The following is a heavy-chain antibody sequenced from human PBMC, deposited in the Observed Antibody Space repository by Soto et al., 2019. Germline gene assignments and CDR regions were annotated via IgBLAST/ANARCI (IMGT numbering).Heavy chain of an antibody. Sequence: PSETLSLTCTVSGGSFSSYYWSWIRQPPGKGLEWIGYIYCSGSTNYNPSLKSRVTISVDTSKNQFSLKLSSVTAADTAVYYCARGPRVYCSGGSCYTLDYWGPGTLVTVSS. D-gene: IGHD2-15*01. CDR2: IYCSGST. J-gene: IGHJ4*02. CDR3: ARGPRVYCSGGSCYTLDY. V-gene: IGHV4-59*03. CDR1: GGSFSSYY.